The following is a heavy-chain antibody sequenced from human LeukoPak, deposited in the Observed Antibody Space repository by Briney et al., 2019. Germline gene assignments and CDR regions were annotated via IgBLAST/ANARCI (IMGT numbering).Heavy chain of an antibody. V-gene: IGHV4-34*01. CDR2: INHSGST. J-gene: IGHJ5*02. CDR3: ARRKKSKYCSSTSCYGWFDP. Sequence: KPSETLSLTCAAYGGSFSGYYWSWIRQPPGKGLEWIGEINHSGSTNYNPSLKSRVTISVDTSKNQFSLKLSSVTAADTAVYYCARRKKSKYCSSTSCYGWFDPWGQGTLVTVSS. D-gene: IGHD2-2*01. CDR1: GGSFSGYY.